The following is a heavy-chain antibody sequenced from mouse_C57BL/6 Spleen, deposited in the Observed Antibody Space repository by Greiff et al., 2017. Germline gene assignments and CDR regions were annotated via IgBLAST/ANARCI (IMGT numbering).Heavy chain of an antibody. CDR3: ARGDYGSSYYFDY. CDR2: IYPRSGNT. V-gene: IGHV1-81*01. Sequence: VKLMESGAELARPGASVKLSCKASGYTFTSYGISWVKQRTGQGLEWIGEIYPRSGNTYYNEKFKGKATLTADKSSSTAYMELRSLTSEDSAVYFCARGDYGSSYYFDYWGQGTTLTVSS. CDR1: GYTFTSYG. D-gene: IGHD1-1*01. J-gene: IGHJ2*01.